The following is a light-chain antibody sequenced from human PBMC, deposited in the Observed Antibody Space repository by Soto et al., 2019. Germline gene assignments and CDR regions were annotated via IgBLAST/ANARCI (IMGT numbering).Light chain of an antibody. Sequence: AIQLTQSPSSLSASVGDRVTITCRASQGISSALVWYQQKPGKAPKLLIYDASSLESGVPSRFSGSGSGTDFTLTISSLQPEDFATYYCQRFNSYPVTFGQGTRLEF. CDR2: DAS. CDR3: QRFNSYPVT. V-gene: IGKV1-13*02. J-gene: IGKJ5*01. CDR1: QGISSA.